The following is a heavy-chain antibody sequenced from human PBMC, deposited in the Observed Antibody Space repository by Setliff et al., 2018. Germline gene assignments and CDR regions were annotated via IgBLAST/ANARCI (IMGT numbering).Heavy chain of an antibody. V-gene: IGHV4-59*11. J-gene: IGHJ5*02. CDR2: VYNTWTT. Sequence: PSETLSLTCTVSGASISGPYWNWIRLHPGKGLEWIGYVYNTWTTSYNPSLKSRVTISADSSKNKFSLKLSSVTAADTAIYFCARGYMFDPWGQGTRVTVSS. CDR1: GASISGPY. D-gene: IGHD5-12*01. CDR3: ARGYMFDP.